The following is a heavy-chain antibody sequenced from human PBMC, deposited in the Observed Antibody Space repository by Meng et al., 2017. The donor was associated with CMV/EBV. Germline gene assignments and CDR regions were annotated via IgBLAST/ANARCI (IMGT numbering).Heavy chain of an antibody. J-gene: IGHJ5*02. Sequence: FTSDDINWGRQATGQGLEWMGWMNPNSGNTGYAQKFQGRVTMTRNTSISTAYMELSSLRSEDTAVYYCARGPANYGSGSYSPYNWFDPWGQGTLVTVSS. CDR2: MNPNSGNT. D-gene: IGHD3-10*01. CDR3: ARGPANYGSGSYSPYNWFDP. V-gene: IGHV1-8*01. CDR1: FTSDD.